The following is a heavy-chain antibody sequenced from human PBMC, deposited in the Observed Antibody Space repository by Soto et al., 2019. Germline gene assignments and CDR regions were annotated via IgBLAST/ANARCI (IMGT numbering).Heavy chain of an antibody. CDR1: EFTVSSNY. CDR2: IYTDGNT. CDR3: ARCSGDYIHPRELDY. J-gene: IGHJ4*01. D-gene: IGHD3-10*02. Sequence: PGGSLRLPRAASEFTVSSNYMSWVRHAPGKGLEWVSFIYTDGNTHYAGSVNGRFTISRDNSKNTLYLQMDSLRVDDTAVYYCARCSGDYIHPRELDYWGRGTLVTVSS. V-gene: IGHV3-66*01.